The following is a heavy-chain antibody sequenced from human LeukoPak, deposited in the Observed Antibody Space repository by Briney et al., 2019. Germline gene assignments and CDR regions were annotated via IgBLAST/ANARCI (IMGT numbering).Heavy chain of an antibody. J-gene: IGHJ4*02. V-gene: IGHV3-23*01. CDR1: GFTFSRHA. D-gene: IGHD5-24*01. Sequence: GGSLRLSCAASGFTFSRHAMSWVRQAPGKGLEWVSTTGLTSVNTLCAESVQARFSISRDNSKTTLDLQMDNLRVDDTAVYYCAKGDDIGKHPTRAYYFDTWGQGTLVTVSS. CDR2: TGLTSVNT. CDR3: AKGDDIGKHPTRAYYFDT.